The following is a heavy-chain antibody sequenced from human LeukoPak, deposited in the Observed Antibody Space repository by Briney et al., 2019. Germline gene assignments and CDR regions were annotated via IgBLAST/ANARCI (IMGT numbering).Heavy chain of an antibody. D-gene: IGHD6-19*01. V-gene: IGHV3-23*01. J-gene: IGHJ4*02. CDR3: ARGYSSGWYAEGRFDY. Sequence: PGGSLRLSCAASGFTFSFYSMTWVRQAPGKGLEWVSGLIGSGGSTYYADSVKGRFTISRDSSKNTLYLQMNSLRAEDTAVYYCARGYSSGWYAEGRFDYWGQGTLVTVSS. CDR1: GFTFSFYS. CDR2: LIGSGGST.